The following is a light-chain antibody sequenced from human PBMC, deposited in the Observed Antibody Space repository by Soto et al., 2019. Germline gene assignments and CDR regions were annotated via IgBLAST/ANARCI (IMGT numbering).Light chain of an antibody. CDR2: GNS. V-gene: IGLV1-40*01. Sequence: QLVLTQPPSVSGAPGQRVTISCTGSSSNIGAGYDEHWYQQLPGTAPKLLIYGNSNRPSGVPDRFSGSKSGTSASLAITGLQAEDEADYYCQSYDSSLSAHYVFGTGTQLTVL. J-gene: IGLJ1*01. CDR1: SSNIGAGYD. CDR3: QSYDSSLSAHYV.